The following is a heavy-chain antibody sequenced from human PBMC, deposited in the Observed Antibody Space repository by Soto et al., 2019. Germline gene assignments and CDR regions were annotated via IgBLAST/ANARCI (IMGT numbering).Heavy chain of an antibody. D-gene: IGHD1-26*01. Sequence: QVQLVESGGGVVQPGNSLRLSCAASGFTFGSYAMHWVRQAPGKGLEWVAVIWYDGSNRYYADSVKGRFTISRDNSKNTLYLQMNSLRAEDTALYYCARDQYSGSYLGTIDYWGQGTLVTVSS. CDR1: GFTFGSYA. CDR3: ARDQYSGSYLGTIDY. J-gene: IGHJ4*02. CDR2: IWYDGSNR. V-gene: IGHV3-33*01.